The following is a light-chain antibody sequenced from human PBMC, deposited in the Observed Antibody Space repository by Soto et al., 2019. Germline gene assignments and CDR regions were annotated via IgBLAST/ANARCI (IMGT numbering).Light chain of an antibody. Sequence: EIVLTQSPATLSLSPGERATLSCRASQNVANYLDWYQQKPGQAPRLLVYGASTKATDMPGRFSGRGSGTEFTLTINNLQSEDFAVYYCQQRSNWLFGPGTKVDIK. CDR2: GAS. CDR3: QQRSNWL. J-gene: IGKJ3*01. V-gene: IGKV3-11*01. CDR1: QNVANY.